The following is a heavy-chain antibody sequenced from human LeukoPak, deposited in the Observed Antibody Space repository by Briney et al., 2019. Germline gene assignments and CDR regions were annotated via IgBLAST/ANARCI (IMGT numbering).Heavy chain of an antibody. Sequence: SETLSLTCTVSGGSISSYYWSWLRQPPGKGLEWIGYIYYSGSTNYNPSLKSRVTISVDTSKNQFSLKLSSVTAADTAVYYCARGSVVPAANAYYFDYWGQGTLVTVSS. V-gene: IGHV4-59*01. J-gene: IGHJ4*02. CDR3: ARGSVVPAANAYYFDY. CDR1: GGSISSYY. D-gene: IGHD2-2*01. CDR2: IYYSGST.